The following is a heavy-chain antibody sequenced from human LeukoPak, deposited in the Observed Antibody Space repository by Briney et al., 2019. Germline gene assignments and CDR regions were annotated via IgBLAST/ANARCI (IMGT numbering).Heavy chain of an antibody. Sequence: SVKVSCKASGYTFTYRYLHLVRQAPGQALEWMGWITPFNGNTNYAQKFQDRVTITRDRSMSTAYMELSSLRSEDTAMYYCAGGNKDYYYMVVWGKGTTVTVSS. J-gene: IGHJ6*03. CDR2: ITPFNGNT. CDR1: GYTFTYRY. V-gene: IGHV1-45*02. CDR3: AGGNKDYYYMVV. D-gene: IGHD4-23*01.